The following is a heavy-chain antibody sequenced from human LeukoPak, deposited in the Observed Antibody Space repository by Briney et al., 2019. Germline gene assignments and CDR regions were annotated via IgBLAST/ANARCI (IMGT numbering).Heavy chain of an antibody. CDR1: GFTFSSYR. CDR2: IKQDGSEK. CDR3: AREIYCSSTSCSTDYYYYYYYMDV. D-gene: IGHD2-2*01. Sequence: GGSLRLSCAASGFTFSSYRMSWVRQAPGKGLEWVANIKQDGSEKYYVDSVKGRFTISRDNAKNSLYLQMNSLRAEDTAVYYCAREIYCSSTSCSTDYYYYYYYMDVWGKGTTVTVSS. V-gene: IGHV3-7*01. J-gene: IGHJ6*03.